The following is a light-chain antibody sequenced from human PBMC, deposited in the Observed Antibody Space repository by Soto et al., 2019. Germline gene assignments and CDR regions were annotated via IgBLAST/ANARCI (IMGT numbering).Light chain of an antibody. Sequence: DMVLTQSPGHLSLSPGERXTLSCRASQSVSSNLAWYQQKPGQAPRLLIYGASNRATGIPDRFSGSGSGTDFTLTISRLEPEDLAVYYCQQRNIWPPVTFGQGTRLEIK. CDR1: QSVSSN. CDR3: QQRNIWPPVT. J-gene: IGKJ5*01. CDR2: GAS. V-gene: IGKV3-11*01.